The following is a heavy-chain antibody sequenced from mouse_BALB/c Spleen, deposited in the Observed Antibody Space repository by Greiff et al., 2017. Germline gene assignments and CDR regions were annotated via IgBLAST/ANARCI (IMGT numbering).Heavy chain of an antibody. CDR1: GFSLTSYG. V-gene: IGHV2-4-1*01. D-gene: IGHD2-2*01. CDR2: IWSGGST. J-gene: IGHJ4*01. CDR3: ARGVWLRRKDAMDY. Sequence: QVQLQQSGPGLVQPSQSLSITCTVSGFSLTSYGVHWVRQSPGKGLEWLGVIWSGGSTDYNAAFISRLSISKDNSKSQVFFKMNSLQADDTAIYYCARGVWLRRKDAMDYWGQGTSVTVSS.